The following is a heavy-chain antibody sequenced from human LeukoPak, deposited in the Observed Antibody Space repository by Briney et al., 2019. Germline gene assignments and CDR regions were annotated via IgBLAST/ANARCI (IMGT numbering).Heavy chain of an antibody. D-gene: IGHD6-19*01. V-gene: IGHV4-4*07. J-gene: IGHJ6*02. CDR1: LGSTSRYF. CDR2: IYTSGST. CDR3: ARDDWGQWQEGGRLYHYYYYGMDV. Sequence: SETLSLTSTLSLGSTSRYFRSWIRPPARKGRGWIGRIYTSGSTNYNPSLKSRVTNTADTSRNQSTPMVTSVTAAYTAVYYWARDDWGQWQEGGRLYHYYYYGMDVWGQGTTVTVSS.